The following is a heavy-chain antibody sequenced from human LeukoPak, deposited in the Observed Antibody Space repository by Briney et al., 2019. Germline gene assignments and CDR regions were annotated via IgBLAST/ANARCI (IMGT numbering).Heavy chain of an antibody. V-gene: IGHV4-61*02. CDR3: ARDQNYYDSSGYSELFDY. J-gene: IGHJ4*02. CDR1: GGSISSDNYY. Sequence: SETLSLTCTVSGGSISSDNYYWSWIRQPAGKGLEWIGRIYTSGSTNYNPSLKSRVTISVDTSKNQFSLKLSSVTAADTAVYYCARDQNYYDSSGYSELFDYWGQGTLVTVSS. D-gene: IGHD3-22*01. CDR2: IYTSGST.